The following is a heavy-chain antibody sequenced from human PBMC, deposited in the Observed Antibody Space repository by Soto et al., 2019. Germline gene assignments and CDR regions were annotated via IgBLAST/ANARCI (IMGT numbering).Heavy chain of an antibody. V-gene: IGHV3-23*01. D-gene: IGHD3-9*01. CDR1: GFTFSSFA. CDR2: ITFSGATT. CDR3: AKASHDILTGYSPDY. J-gene: IGHJ4*02. Sequence: GGSLRLSCAASGFTFSSFAMTWVRQAPGKGLEWVSTITFSGATTYYADSVKGRFTISRDNSKNTLYLQMNSLRVEDTAVYYCAKASHDILTGYSPDYCDQGSL.